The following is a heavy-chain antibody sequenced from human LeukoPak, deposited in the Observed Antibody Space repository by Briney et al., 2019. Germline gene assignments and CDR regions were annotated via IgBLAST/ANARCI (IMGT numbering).Heavy chain of an antibody. CDR1: GFTFSTFA. V-gene: IGHV3-21*01. J-gene: IGHJ4*02. Sequence: PGGSLRLSCAASGFTFSTFAMIWVRQPPGKGLEWVSSIFPSGGEIHYADSVRGRFTISRDNAKNSLYLQMNSLRAEDTAVYYCARDRLPVDYWGQGTLVTVSS. CDR2: IFPSGGEI. CDR3: ARDRLPVDY.